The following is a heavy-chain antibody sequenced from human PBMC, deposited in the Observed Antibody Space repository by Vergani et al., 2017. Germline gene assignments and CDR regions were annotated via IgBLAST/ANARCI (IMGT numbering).Heavy chain of an antibody. V-gene: IGHV1-69*17. Sequence: QVQLVQSGAEVKKPGSSVKVSCKASGGTFTNYAISWVRQAPGQGLEWMGGIISIFGITNYTQKFLGRVTITADISTSTAYMELSSLRSEDTAVYYCARGVGLEWSPGVGAFDYWGQGTLVTVSS. CDR3: ARGVGLEWSPGVGAFDY. D-gene: IGHD3-3*01. CDR1: GGTFTNYA. CDR2: IISIFGIT. J-gene: IGHJ4*02.